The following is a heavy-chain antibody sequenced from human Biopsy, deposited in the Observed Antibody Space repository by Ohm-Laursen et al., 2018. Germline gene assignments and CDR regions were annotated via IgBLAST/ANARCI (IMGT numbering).Heavy chain of an antibody. J-gene: IGHJ6*02. CDR1: GFNFNHYA. CDR2: ISWSNDNI. Sequence: RSLRLSCTASGFNFNHYAMQWVRQVPGKGLEWVSSISWSNDNIHYADSVKGRFTISRDNAKNSLYPQMNSLRAEDTAFYYCAKVRKGFGESGSQYNSDMDVWGQGTTVTVSS. D-gene: IGHD3-10*01. CDR3: AKVRKGFGESGSQYNSDMDV. V-gene: IGHV3-9*01.